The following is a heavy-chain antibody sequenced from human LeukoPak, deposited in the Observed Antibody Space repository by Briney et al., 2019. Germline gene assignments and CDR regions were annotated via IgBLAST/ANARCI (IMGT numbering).Heavy chain of an antibody. V-gene: IGHV3-21*01. Sequence: GGSLRLSCAASGFTFSSYEMNWVRQAPGKGLEWVSSISSSSSYIYYADSVKGRFTISRDNAKNSLYLQMNSLRAEDTAVYYCASAGLELVYYYYYMDVWGKGTTVTVSS. CDR2: ISSSSSYI. D-gene: IGHD1-7*01. CDR3: ASAGLELVYYYYYMDV. J-gene: IGHJ6*03. CDR1: GFTFSSYE.